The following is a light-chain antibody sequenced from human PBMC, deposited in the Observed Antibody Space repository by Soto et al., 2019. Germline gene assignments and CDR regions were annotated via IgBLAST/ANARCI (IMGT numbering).Light chain of an antibody. CDR2: EVS. CDR1: SSDVGGYNY. Sequence: QSVRTQLPSASGSPGQSVTISWTGTSSDVGGYNYVSWYQQHPGKAPKLMIYEVSKRPSGVPDRFSGSKSGNTASLTVSGLQAEDEADYYCSSSAGSNNFVFGTGTKVTVL. CDR3: SSSAGSNNFV. J-gene: IGLJ1*01. V-gene: IGLV2-8*01.